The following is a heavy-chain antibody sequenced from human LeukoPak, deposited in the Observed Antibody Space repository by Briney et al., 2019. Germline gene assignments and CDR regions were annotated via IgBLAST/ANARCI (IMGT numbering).Heavy chain of an antibody. D-gene: IGHD6-13*01. Sequence: GGSLRLSCAASGFTFSSYGMHWVRQAPGKGLEWVAVIWYDGSNKYYADSVKGRFTISRDNSKNTLYLQMNSLRAEDTAVYYCARDLYSSSWYGAFDIWGQRTMVTVSS. V-gene: IGHV3-33*01. CDR2: IWYDGSNK. CDR1: GFTFSSYG. J-gene: IGHJ3*02. CDR3: ARDLYSSSWYGAFDI.